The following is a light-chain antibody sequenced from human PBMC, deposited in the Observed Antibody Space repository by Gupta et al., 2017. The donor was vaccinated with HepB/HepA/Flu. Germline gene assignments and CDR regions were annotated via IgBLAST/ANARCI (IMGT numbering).Light chain of an antibody. CDR1: QSVNRH. J-gene: IGKJ5*01. CDR3: QQRSNWPIT. V-gene: IGKV3-11*01. CDR2: DTS. Sequence: ELVLSYSPATLSVSPGDSATLPCRASQSVNRHLAWYPQTPGQAPRLLIYDTSNRAAGIPARFSGSGSGTDFTLTISGLEPEDFAVYYCQQRSNWPITFGQVTRLEIK.